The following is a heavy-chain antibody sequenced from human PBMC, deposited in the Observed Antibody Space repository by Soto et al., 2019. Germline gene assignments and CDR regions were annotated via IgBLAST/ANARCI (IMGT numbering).Heavy chain of an antibody. D-gene: IGHD3-9*01. Sequence: SETLSLTCTVSGGSITGYYWSWIRQPPGKGLEWIGYIFYAGNTLYTPSLKSRVTISLDTSKNQFSLQLNSVTTADTAVYSCASMNNLAGHAFDFWGQGIMVTVSS. V-gene: IGHV4-59*01. CDR1: GGSITGYY. CDR3: ASMNNLAGHAFDF. J-gene: IGHJ3*01. CDR2: IFYAGNT.